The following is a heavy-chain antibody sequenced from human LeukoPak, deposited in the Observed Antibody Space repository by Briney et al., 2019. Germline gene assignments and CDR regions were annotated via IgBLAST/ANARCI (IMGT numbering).Heavy chain of an antibody. CDR3: ARDMDYDSSGYYLFDY. J-gene: IGHJ4*02. Sequence: SVKVSCKASGGTFSSYTISWVRQAPGQGLEWMGRIIPILGIANYAQKFQGRVTITADKSTSTAYMELSSLRSEDTAVYYCARDMDYDSSGYYLFDYWGQGTLVSVSS. D-gene: IGHD3-22*01. CDR2: IIPILGIA. V-gene: IGHV1-69*04. CDR1: GGTFSSYT.